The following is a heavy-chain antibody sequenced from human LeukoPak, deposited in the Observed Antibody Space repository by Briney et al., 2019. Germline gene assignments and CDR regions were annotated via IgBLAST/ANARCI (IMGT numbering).Heavy chain of an antibody. CDR3: ARYYDFWSGYYVKYFDY. D-gene: IGHD3-3*01. J-gene: IGHJ4*02. V-gene: IGHV4-59*01. Sequence: SETLSLTCTVSGGSISSYYWSWIRQPPGKGLEWIGYIYYSGSTNYNPSLKSRVTISVDTSKNQFSLKLSSVTAADTAVYYCARYYDFWSGYYVKYFDYWGQGPLVTVS. CDR1: GGSISSYY. CDR2: IYYSGST.